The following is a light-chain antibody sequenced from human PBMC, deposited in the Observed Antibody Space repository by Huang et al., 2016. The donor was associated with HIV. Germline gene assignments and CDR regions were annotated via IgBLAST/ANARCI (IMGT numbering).Light chain of an antibody. CDR3: QQYSDWPRT. Sequence: ELVMTQSPVTLSASPGERVTLSCWASQSVSRNLAWFQQKPGQAPRLLIYDTSIRSPGIPDRFSGSVSGTDFALTISSLQSEDFAFYYCQQYSDWPRTFGPGTKVDMK. J-gene: IGKJ3*01. V-gene: IGKV3-15*01. CDR2: DTS. CDR1: QSVSRN.